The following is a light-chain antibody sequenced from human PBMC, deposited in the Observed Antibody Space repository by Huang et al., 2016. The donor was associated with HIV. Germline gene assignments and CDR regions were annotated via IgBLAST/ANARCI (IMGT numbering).Light chain of an antibody. CDR3: MQALQTPYT. CDR1: SLRPAGGHND. Sequence: SLRPAGGHNDLDVYLQKPGQSLQLLIYLASTRASGVPDRFTGSGSGTDFTLRINKVEAQDVGVYFCMQALQTPYTFGRGTKLEI. V-gene: IGKV2-28*01. J-gene: IGKJ2*01. CDR2: LAS.